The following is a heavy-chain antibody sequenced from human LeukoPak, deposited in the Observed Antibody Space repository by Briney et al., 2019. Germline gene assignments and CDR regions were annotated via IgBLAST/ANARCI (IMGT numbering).Heavy chain of an antibody. Sequence: ASVKVSCKASGYTFTGYYMHWVRQATGQGLEWMGWMNPNSGNTGYAQKFQGRVTMTRNTSISTAYMELSSLRSEDTAVYYCARGANSGWGFYYYYYMDVWGKGTTVTISS. CDR2: MNPNSGNT. V-gene: IGHV1-8*02. CDR3: ARGANSGWGFYYYYYMDV. D-gene: IGHD5-12*01. CDR1: GYTFTGYY. J-gene: IGHJ6*03.